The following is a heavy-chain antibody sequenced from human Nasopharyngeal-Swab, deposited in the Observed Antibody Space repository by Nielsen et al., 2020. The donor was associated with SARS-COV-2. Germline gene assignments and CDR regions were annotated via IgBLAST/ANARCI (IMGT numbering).Heavy chain of an antibody. CDR2: ISSSSSYI. V-gene: IGHV3-21*01. CDR1: GFTFSSYS. D-gene: IGHD6-13*01. Sequence: GESLKISCAASGFTFSSYSMNWVRQAPGKGLEWVSSISSSSSYIYYADSVKGRFTISRDNAKNSLYLQMNSLRVEDTAVYYCARDLRLAVAGTDWFDPWGQGTLVTVSS. J-gene: IGHJ5*02. CDR3: ARDLRLAVAGTDWFDP.